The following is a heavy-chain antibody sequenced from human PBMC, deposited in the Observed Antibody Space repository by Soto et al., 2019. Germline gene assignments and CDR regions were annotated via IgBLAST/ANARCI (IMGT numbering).Heavy chain of an antibody. V-gene: IGHV4-59*08. CDR3: ASLYSSGWHAFDI. Sequence: XXTLSLPCTVYGGSISSYYGRWILQPPGKGLEWMGDIYYSGTTNYNPPHKSRVSISVETSKHQSSLKLSFVTAEDTAVYYCASLYSSGWHAFDIWGKGTMVTVSS. CDR2: IYYSGTT. J-gene: IGHJ3*02. D-gene: IGHD6-19*01. CDR1: GGSISSYY.